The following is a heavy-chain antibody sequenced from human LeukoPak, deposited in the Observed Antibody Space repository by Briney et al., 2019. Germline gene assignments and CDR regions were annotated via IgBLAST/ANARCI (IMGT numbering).Heavy chain of an antibody. CDR2: ISGSGGST. D-gene: IGHD3-10*01. CDR1: GFTFSSYA. V-gene: IGHV3-23*01. CDR3: AKDLLNYYGSGSYYNPTPFDY. J-gene: IGHJ4*02. Sequence: GGSLRLSCAASGFTFSSYAMSWVRQAQGKGLEWVSAISGSGGSTYYADSVKGRFTTSRDNSKNTLYLQMNSLRAEDTAVYYCAKDLLNYYGSGSYYNPTPFDYWGQGTLVTVSS.